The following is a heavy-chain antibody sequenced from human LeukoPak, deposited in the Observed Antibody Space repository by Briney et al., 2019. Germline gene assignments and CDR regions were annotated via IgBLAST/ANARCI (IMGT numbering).Heavy chain of an antibody. V-gene: IGHV3-64*01. Sequence: GGSLRLSCAASGFTFSTYAMHWVRQAPGKGLEYVSGIGRYGGSAYANSLKGRFIISRDNSKNILYLQMGSLRAEDTAVYFCAKDPNGDFIGTFDIWGQGTMVTVSS. CDR2: IGRYGGSA. D-gene: IGHD4-17*01. CDR3: AKDPNGDFIGTFDI. CDR1: GFTFSTYA. J-gene: IGHJ3*02.